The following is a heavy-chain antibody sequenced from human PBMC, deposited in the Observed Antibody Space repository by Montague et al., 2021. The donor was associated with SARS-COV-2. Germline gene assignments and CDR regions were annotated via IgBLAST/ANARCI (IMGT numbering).Heavy chain of an antibody. J-gene: IGHJ4*02. Sequence: SETLSLTCTVSGGSISSSIDYWGWIRQPPGKGLEWIGSVYESGRTYYNPPLKSRVTISVDTSQNRFSLKLRSVTAADTAVYYCGRFRGVSWGADGTGPSDYWGQGTLVTVSS. V-gene: IGHV4-39*01. CDR3: GRFRGVSWGADGTGPSDY. CDR2: VYESGRT. D-gene: IGHD1-1*01. CDR1: GGSISSSIDY.